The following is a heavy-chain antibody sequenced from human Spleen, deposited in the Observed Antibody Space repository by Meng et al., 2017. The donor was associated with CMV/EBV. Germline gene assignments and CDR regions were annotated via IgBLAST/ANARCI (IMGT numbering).Heavy chain of an antibody. J-gene: IGHJ4*02. D-gene: IGHD6-19*01. CDR3: ATPRAGFASGWSFDY. CDR1: GGSISSSSYS. CDR2: LYQSGST. Sequence: GGSISSSSYSWGWIRQPPGKGLEWIGSLYQSGSTFYNPSLKSRVTISVDTSKNHFSLKLSSVTAADTAVYYCATPRAGFASGWSFDYWGQGALVTVSS. V-gene: IGHV4-39*07.